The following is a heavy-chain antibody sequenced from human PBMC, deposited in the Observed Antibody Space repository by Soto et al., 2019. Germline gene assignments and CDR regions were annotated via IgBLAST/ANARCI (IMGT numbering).Heavy chain of an antibody. CDR3: ARGTITIFGVVTPMDV. CDR2: INPNSGGL. Sequence: AAVTVSCGASVYTFTGYYRLWVQHAPGQGLEWMGWINPNSGGLNYAQKFQGRVTITRDTSASTAYMELSSLRSEDTAVYYCARGTITIFGVVTPMDVWGQGTTVTVSS. V-gene: IGHV1-2*02. D-gene: IGHD3-3*01. J-gene: IGHJ6*02. CDR1: VYTFTGYY.